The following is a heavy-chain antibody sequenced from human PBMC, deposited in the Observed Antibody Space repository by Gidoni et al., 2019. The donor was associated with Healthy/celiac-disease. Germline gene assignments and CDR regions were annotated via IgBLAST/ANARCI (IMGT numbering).Heavy chain of an antibody. CDR1: GVTFSSSG. CDR2: ISYDGSNK. CDR3: ANQKFSIVRGTQLDY. V-gene: IGHV3-30*18. J-gene: IGHJ4*02. D-gene: IGHD3-10*01. Sequence: QVQLVESGGGVVQPGRSLRRSCAAPGVTFSSSGMHWVRQAPGKGLEWVAVISYDGSNKYYADSVKGRFTISRDNSKNTLYLQMNSLRAEDTAVYYCANQKFSIVRGTQLDYWGQGTLVTVSS.